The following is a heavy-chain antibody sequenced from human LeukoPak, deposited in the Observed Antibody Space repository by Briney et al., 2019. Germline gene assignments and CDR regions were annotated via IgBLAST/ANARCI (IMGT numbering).Heavy chain of an antibody. CDR3: AKDSRRYCSGGSCYGADP. CDR1: GFTFSSYG. J-gene: IGHJ5*02. D-gene: IGHD2-15*01. V-gene: IGHV3-30*18. Sequence: GGSLRLSCAASGFTFSSYGMHWVRQAPGKGLEWVAVISYDGSNKYYADSVKGRFTISRDNSKNTVYLQMNSLRAEDTAVYYCAKDSRRYCSGGSCYGADPWGQGTLVTVSS. CDR2: ISYDGSNK.